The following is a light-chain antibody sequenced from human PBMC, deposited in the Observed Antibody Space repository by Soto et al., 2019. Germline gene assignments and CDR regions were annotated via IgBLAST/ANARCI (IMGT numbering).Light chain of an antibody. CDR3: QEYEGHCT. CDR2: GAS. V-gene: IGKV1-5*03. Sequence: DIQMTQSPSTLSASVGDRVTITCRASQSIKSRLAWYQQKPGEAPKLLIYGASTLESGVTSRFSGSGSGTEFTLTISSHQPDDFATYFCQEYEGHCTFGQGTKLEIK. CDR1: QSIKSR. J-gene: IGKJ2*02.